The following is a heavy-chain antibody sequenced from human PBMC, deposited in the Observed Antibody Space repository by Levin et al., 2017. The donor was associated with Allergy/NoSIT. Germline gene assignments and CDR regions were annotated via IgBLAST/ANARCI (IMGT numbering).Heavy chain of an antibody. J-gene: IGHJ4*02. CDR3: AKGEGSWYYDSNGYIAD. CDR2: LSYDGGKR. Sequence: QRGESLKISCAASRFTFSSNAMHWVRQAPGKGLEWVAALSYDGGKRYYADSVKGRFTISRDNYRNTLFLQMDSLRGDDTAVYFCAKGEGSWYYDSNGYIADWGQGTLVSVSS. D-gene: IGHD3-22*01. V-gene: IGHV3-30*18. CDR1: RFTFSSNA.